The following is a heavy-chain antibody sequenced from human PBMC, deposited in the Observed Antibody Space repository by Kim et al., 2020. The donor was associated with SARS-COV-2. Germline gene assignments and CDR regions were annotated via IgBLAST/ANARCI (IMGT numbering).Heavy chain of an antibody. CDR2: IYYSGST. CDR1: GGSISSSSYY. D-gene: IGHD3-22*01. Sequence: SETLSLTCTVSGGSISSSSYYWGWIRQPPGKGLEWIGSIYYSGSTYYNPSLKSRVTISVDTSKNQFSLMLSSVTAADTAVYYCARNSYYYDSSGYLHNWYFDLWGRGTLVTVSS. V-gene: IGHV4-39*01. J-gene: IGHJ2*01. CDR3: ARNSYYYDSSGYLHNWYFDL.